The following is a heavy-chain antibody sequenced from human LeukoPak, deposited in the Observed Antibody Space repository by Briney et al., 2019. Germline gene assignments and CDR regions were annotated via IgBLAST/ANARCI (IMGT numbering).Heavy chain of an antibody. CDR2: IGGYDGDR. CDR1: GFTFISYG. V-gene: IGHV1-18*01. J-gene: IGHJ4*02. CDR3: ARDLWSVYDTGGYYRDFDY. Sequence: ASVKVSCKASGFTFISYGFSWVRQAPGQGLEWVGWIGGYDGDRHYGENFQGRVTITTDTSTSTVYMEMRSLRSDDTAVYYCARDLWSVYDTGGYYRDFDYWGQGTLATVSS. D-gene: IGHD3-22*01.